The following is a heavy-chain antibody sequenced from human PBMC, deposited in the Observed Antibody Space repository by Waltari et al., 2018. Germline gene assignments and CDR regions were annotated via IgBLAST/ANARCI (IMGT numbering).Heavy chain of an antibody. CDR2: IKQDGSEK. J-gene: IGHJ4*02. Sequence: EVQLVESGGGLVQPGGSLRLSCAASGFTFRSYWMSWVRQAPGKGLEWVANIKQDGSEKYYVDSVKGRFTISRDNAKNSLYLQMNSLRAEDTAVYYCARDLGGRDYWGQGTLVTVSS. CDR3: ARDLGGRDY. D-gene: IGHD1-26*01. V-gene: IGHV3-7*01. CDR1: GFTFRSYW.